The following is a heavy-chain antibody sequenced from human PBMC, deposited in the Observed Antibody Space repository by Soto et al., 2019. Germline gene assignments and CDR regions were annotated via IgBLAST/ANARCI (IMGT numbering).Heavy chain of an antibody. V-gene: IGHV5-10-1*01. D-gene: IGHD2-15*01. CDR2: IDPSDSYT. CDR3: ATREGYCSGGSCWRLLGYYYGMDV. J-gene: IGHJ6*02. CDR1: GYSFTSYW. Sequence: PGESLKISCKGSGYSFTSYWISWVRQMPGKGLEWMGRIDPSDSYTNYSPSFQGHVTISADKSISTAYLQWSSLKASDTAMYYCATREGYCSGGSCWRLLGYYYGMDVWGQGTTVTVSS.